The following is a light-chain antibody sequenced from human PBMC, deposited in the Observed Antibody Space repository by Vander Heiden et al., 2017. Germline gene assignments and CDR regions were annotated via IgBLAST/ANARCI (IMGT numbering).Light chain of an antibody. CDR1: KLGNKY. J-gene: IGLJ2*01. CDR2: QDN. V-gene: IGLV3-1*01. Sequence: SYELTQPPSVSVSPAQPPSITCSGDKLGNKYACWYQHKPGQSPVLVIYQDNKRPSGIPERFSGSNAGNTATLTISGTQAMDEADYYCQAWDSSTGVFGGGTKLTVL. CDR3: QAWDSSTGV.